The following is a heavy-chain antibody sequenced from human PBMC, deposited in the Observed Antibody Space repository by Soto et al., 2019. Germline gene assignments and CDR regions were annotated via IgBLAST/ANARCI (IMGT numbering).Heavy chain of an antibody. V-gene: IGHV3-21*01. CDR2: ISSNSAYI. Sequence: GGSLRLSCAASGFTFRSFTMNWVRQAPGKGLEWVSTISSNSAYIYYTDALRGRFTISRDNAKNSLHLQMNSLRAEDTAVYYCTGDASRDSSARGWFDPWGPGTLVTVSS. CDR3: TGDASRDSSARGWFDP. D-gene: IGHD6-13*01. J-gene: IGHJ5*02. CDR1: GFTFRSFT.